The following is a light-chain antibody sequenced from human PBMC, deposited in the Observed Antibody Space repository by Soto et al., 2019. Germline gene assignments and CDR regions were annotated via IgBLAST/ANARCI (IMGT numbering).Light chain of an antibody. CDR3: QQYGSSPYT. CDR1: QSVSNSQ. CDR2: GAS. J-gene: IGKJ2*01. Sequence: EIVLTQSPGTLSLSPGERATLSCRASQSVSNSQLAWFQQKPGQAPRLLIYGASSRATRIPDTFSGSGSGTDFTLIISRLEPDDFAVYYCQQYGSSPYTFGQGTKLEIK. V-gene: IGKV3-20*01.